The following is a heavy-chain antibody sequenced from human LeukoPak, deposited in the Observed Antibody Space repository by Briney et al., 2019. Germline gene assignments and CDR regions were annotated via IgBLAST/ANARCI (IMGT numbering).Heavy chain of an antibody. V-gene: IGHV3-9*03. D-gene: IGHD6-13*01. CDR2: INWNSDSI. CDR3: AKGYSSSGGGFDI. CDR1: GFTFDDYA. Sequence: PGGSLRLSCAASGFTFDDYAMHWVRQAPGKGLEWVSGINWNSDSIGYAGSVKGRFTISRDNAKNSLFLQMNGLRADDMALYYCAKGYSSSGGGFDIWGQGTMVTVSS. J-gene: IGHJ3*02.